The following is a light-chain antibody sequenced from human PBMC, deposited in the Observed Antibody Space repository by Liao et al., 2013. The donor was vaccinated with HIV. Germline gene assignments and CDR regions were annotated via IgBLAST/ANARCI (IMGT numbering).Light chain of an antibody. CDR1: ALGVKF. J-gene: IGLJ2*01. V-gene: IGLV3-1*01. Sequence: SSELTQPPSLSVSPGQTASITCSGDALGVKFASWYHQKPGQSPVLVIYQDRKRPSGIPERFSGSNSGNTATLTISGTQTMDEADYYCQAWDSSTVVFGGGTKLTVL. CDR3: QAWDSSTVV. CDR2: QDR.